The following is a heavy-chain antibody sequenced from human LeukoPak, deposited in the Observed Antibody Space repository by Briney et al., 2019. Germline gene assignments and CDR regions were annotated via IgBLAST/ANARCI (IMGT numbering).Heavy chain of an antibody. D-gene: IGHD3-3*01. J-gene: IGHJ4*01. CDR3: ARTFYDSFDH. Sequence: ASVKVSCKASGYTFTGYFMHWVRRAPGQGLEWMGWINPNSGGTNYAQNFQGRVTMIRDMSISTAFMELSRLRSDDSAVYYCARTFYDSFDHWGHGTLVTVSS. CDR1: GYTFTGYF. V-gene: IGHV1-2*02. CDR2: INPNSGGT.